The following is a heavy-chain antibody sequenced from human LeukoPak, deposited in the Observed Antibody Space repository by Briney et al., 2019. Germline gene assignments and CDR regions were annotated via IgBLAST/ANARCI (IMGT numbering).Heavy chain of an antibody. Sequence: PSETLSLTCAVSGGSIGSSAYYWGWIRQPPGKGLEWIGSIYYSGSTHYNPSLKSRVTISVDTSKNQFSLKLSSVTAADTAVYYCARGVSGSYWHLDYWGQGTLVTVSS. CDR2: IYYSGST. J-gene: IGHJ4*02. D-gene: IGHD1-26*01. CDR1: GGSIGSSAYY. V-gene: IGHV4-39*07. CDR3: ARGVSGSYWHLDY.